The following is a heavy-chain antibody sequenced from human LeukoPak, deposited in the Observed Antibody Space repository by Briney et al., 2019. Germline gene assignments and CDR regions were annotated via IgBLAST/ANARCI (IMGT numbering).Heavy chain of an antibody. CDR2: IIPIFGTA. CDR1: GYTFTGYY. Sequence: ASVKVSCKASGYTFTGYYMHWVRQAPGQGLEWMGGIIPIFGTANYAQKFQGRVTITADKSTSTAYMELSSLRSEDTAVYYCARGTREYSSGWYTKHLYYFDYWGQGTLVTVSS. CDR3: ARGTREYSSGWYTKHLYYFDY. D-gene: IGHD6-19*01. J-gene: IGHJ4*02. V-gene: IGHV1-69*06.